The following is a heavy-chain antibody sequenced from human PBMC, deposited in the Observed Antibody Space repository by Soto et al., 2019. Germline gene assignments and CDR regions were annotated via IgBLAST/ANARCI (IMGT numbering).Heavy chain of an antibody. Sequence: ASVKVSCKASGYNFIANAIHWMRQAPGQRPEWMGWINGGDAHTEFSKKFQGRVTLTRDNSKNTLYLQMNSLRAEDTAVYYCAKVFSGSYGDYWGQGTLVTVSS. D-gene: IGHD1-26*01. CDR3: AKVFSGSYGDY. J-gene: IGHJ4*02. V-gene: IGHV1-3*01. CDR1: GYNFIANA. CDR2: INGGDAHT.